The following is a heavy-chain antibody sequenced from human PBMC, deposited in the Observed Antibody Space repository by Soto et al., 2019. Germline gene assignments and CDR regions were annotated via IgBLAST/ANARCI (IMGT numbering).Heavy chain of an antibody. CDR1: GGSISTVGHY. Sequence: SETLSLTCSVSGGSISTVGHYWTWIRQPPGKGLEWIGSIYHTGSTYYSKSLRSRLTMSVDTSKSQFSLNLSSVTAADTAVYYCARAGGAGSGHDWFDPWGQGTLVTVSS. V-gene: IGHV4-31*03. D-gene: IGHD6-13*01. CDR2: IYHTGST. CDR3: ARAGGAGSGHDWFDP. J-gene: IGHJ5*02.